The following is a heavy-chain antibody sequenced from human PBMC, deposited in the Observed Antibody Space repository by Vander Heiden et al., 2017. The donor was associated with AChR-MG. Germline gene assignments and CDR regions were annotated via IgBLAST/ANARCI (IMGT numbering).Heavy chain of an antibody. CDR1: GGTFRRYA. D-gene: IGHD6-13*01. Sequence: QVQLVQSGAEVKKPGSSVKVSCKASGGTFRRYAISWVRQAPGQGLEWMGGIIPIFGTANYAQKFQGRVTITADKSTSTAYMELSSLRSEDTAVYYCAREGIAAAGTNRNFDYWGQGTLVTVSS. V-gene: IGHV1-69*06. CDR3: AREGIAAAGTNRNFDY. CDR2: IIPIFGTA. J-gene: IGHJ4*02.